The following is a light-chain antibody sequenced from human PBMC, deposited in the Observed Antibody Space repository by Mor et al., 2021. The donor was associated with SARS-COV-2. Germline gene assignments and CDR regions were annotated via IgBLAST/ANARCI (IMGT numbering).Light chain of an antibody. Sequence: IYAITYRPSGVPDRFSGSKSGTSASLAISGLQADDEAAYYCQSYDSSLSGRVFGTGTKVTVL. V-gene: IGLV1-40*01. CDR2: AIT. J-gene: IGLJ1*01. CDR3: QSYDSSLSGRV.